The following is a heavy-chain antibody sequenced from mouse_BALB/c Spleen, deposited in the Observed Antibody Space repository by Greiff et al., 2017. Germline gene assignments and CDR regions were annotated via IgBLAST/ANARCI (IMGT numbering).Heavy chain of an antibody. D-gene: IGHD2-2*01. Sequence: VKLQESGPGLVAPSQSLSITCTVSGFSLTSYGVHWVRQPPGKGLEWLGVIWAGGSTNYNSALMSRLSISKDNSKSQVFLKMNSLQTDDTAMYYCARVYYGYGYAMDYWGQGTSVTVSS. CDR2: IWAGGST. CDR3: ARVYYGYGYAMDY. J-gene: IGHJ4*01. V-gene: IGHV2-9*02. CDR1: GFSLTSYG.